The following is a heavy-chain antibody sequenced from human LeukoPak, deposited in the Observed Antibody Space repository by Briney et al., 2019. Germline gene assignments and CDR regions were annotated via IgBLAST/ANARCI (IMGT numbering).Heavy chain of an antibody. CDR1: GNSFTSYW. V-gene: IGHV5-51*01. CDR2: IYPGDSDT. J-gene: IGHJ4*02. D-gene: IGHD5-24*01. CDR3: ASRRDGHNYCDY. Sequence: GESLKISCKGSGNSFTSYWIGWVRQMPGKGVEWMGIIYPGDSDTRYSTSFQGQVAISADKSISTAYLQWSSLKASDTAMYYCASRRDGHNYCDYWGQGTLVTVSA.